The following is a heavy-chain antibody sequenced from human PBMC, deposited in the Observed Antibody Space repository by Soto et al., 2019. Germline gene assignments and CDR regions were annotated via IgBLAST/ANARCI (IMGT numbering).Heavy chain of an antibody. CDR1: GYTFTSYY. J-gene: IGHJ6*02. CDR2: INPSGGST. V-gene: IGHV1-46*01. Sequence: GASVKVSCKASGYTFTSYYMHWVRQAPGQGLEWMGIINPSGGSTSYAQKFQGRVTMTRDTSTSTVYMELSSLRSEDTAVYYCARVYCSSTSCFGMDVWGQGTTVTVSS. CDR3: ARVYCSSTSCFGMDV. D-gene: IGHD2-2*01.